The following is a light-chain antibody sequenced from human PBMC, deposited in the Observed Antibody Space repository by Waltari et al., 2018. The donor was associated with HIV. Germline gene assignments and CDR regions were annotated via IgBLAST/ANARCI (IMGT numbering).Light chain of an antibody. Sequence: SDVGGYNYVSWYQQHPGKAPKLMIYEVSNRPSGVSNRFSGSKSGNTASLTISGLQAEDEADYYCSSYTSSSTPVYVFGTGTKVTVL. CDR1: SDVGGYNY. CDR2: EVS. V-gene: IGLV2-14*01. CDR3: SSYTSSSTPVYV. J-gene: IGLJ1*01.